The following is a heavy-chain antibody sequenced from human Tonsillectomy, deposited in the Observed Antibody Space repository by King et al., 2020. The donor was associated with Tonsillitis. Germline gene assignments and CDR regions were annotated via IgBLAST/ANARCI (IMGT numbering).Heavy chain of an antibody. D-gene: IGHD1-26*01. Sequence: MQLQESGPGLVKPSETLSLTCTVSDYSISSGYYWGYIRQPPGKGLEWIGSIYHSGSTYYDPSLKSRVTISVDTSKNQFSLKLSSVTAADTAVYYCASQPGSGSYTHRLRYWGQGTLVTVSS. CDR1: DYSISSGYY. V-gene: IGHV4-38-2*02. J-gene: IGHJ4*02. CDR2: IYHSGST. CDR3: ASQPGSGSYTHRLRY.